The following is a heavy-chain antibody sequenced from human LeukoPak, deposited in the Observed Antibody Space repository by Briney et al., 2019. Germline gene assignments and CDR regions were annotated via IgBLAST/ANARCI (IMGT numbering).Heavy chain of an antibody. Sequence: GGSLRLSCAASGFTFSSYAMSWVRQAPGKGLEWVSAISGSGGSTYYADSVKGRFTISRDNSKNTLYLQMNSLRAEDTAVYYCAKDRVEDIVVVVAANDAFDIWGQGTMVTVSS. CDR2: ISGSGGST. D-gene: IGHD2-15*01. J-gene: IGHJ3*02. CDR1: GFTFSSYA. CDR3: AKDRVEDIVVVVAANDAFDI. V-gene: IGHV3-23*01.